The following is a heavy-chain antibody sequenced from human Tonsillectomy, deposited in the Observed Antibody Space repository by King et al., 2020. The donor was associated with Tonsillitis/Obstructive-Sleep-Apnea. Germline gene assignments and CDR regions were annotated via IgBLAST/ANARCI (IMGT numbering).Heavy chain of an antibody. CDR2: IWYDGSNK. D-gene: IGHD2-2*01. Sequence: VQLVESGGGVVQPGRSLRLSCAASGFTFSSYGMHWVRQAPGKGLEWVAVIWYDGSNKYYADSVKGRFTISRDNSKSTLFLQMNSLRAEDTAVYYCARGVGVPAVLGGWGQGTTVTVSS. CDR3: ARGVGVPAVLGG. J-gene: IGHJ6*02. CDR1: GFTFSSYG. V-gene: IGHV3-33*01.